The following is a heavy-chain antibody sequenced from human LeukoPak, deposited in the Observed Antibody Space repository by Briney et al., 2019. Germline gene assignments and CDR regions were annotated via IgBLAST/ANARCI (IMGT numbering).Heavy chain of an antibody. Sequence: GASVKVSCKASGYTFTRYYMHWVRQAPGQGLEWMGWINPNSGGTNYAQKFQGRVTMTRDTSISTAYMELSRLRSDDTAVYYCTRAPYYYYYMDVWGKGTTVTVSS. CDR1: GYTFTRYY. J-gene: IGHJ6*03. V-gene: IGHV1-2*02. CDR2: INPNSGGT. CDR3: TRAPYYYYYMDV.